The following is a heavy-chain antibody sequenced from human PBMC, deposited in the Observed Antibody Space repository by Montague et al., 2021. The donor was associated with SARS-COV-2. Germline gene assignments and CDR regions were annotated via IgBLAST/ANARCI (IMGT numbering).Heavy chain of an antibody. CDR3: AKDLVLRAARPDSLAV. V-gene: IGHV3-48*01. J-gene: IGHJ3*01. CDR2: ISASTNII. D-gene: IGHD6-6*01. CDR1: GFTFSDYS. Sequence: SLRLSCAASGFTFSDYSVNWVRQAPGKGLEWISYISASTNIIYYADSVKGRFTISRDNSRNSLYLQMNSLRADDTAVYYCAKDLVLRAARPDSLAVWGQGTVVSVSS.